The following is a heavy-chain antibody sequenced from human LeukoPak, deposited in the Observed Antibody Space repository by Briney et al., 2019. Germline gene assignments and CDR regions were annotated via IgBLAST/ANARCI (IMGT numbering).Heavy chain of an antibody. D-gene: IGHD6-13*01. V-gene: IGHV3-21*01. J-gene: IGHJ3*02. Sequence: GGSLRLSCAASGFTFSSYSMNWVRQAPGKGLEWVSSISSSSSYIYYADSVKGRFTISRDNAKNSLYLQMNSLRAEDTAVYYCAKSSSARGAAAAFDIWGQGTMVTVSS. CDR2: ISSSSSYI. CDR1: GFTFSSYS. CDR3: AKSSSARGAAAAFDI.